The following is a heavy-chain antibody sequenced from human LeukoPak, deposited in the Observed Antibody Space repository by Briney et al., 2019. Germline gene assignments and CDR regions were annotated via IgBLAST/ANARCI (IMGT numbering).Heavy chain of an antibody. CDR1: GYTFTGYY. V-gene: IGHV1-2*02. J-gene: IGHJ1*01. D-gene: IGHD6-13*01. CDR2: INPNSGGT. Sequence: ASVKVSCKASGYTFTGYYMHWVRQAPGQGLEWMGWINPNSGGTNYAQKFQGRVTMTRDTSISTAYMELSRLRSDDTALYYCARIGIPARGTNFHHWGQGTLVTVSS. CDR3: ARIGIPARGTNFHH.